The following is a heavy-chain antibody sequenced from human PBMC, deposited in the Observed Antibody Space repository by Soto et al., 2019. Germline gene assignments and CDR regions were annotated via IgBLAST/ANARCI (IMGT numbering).Heavy chain of an antibody. V-gene: IGHV4-59*01. J-gene: IGHJ3*02. CDR3: AGPLGGMGAFDI. Sequence: PSETLSLTCTVSGGSISSYYWSWIRQPPGKGLGWIGFIYYSGSTNYNHSLKSRVTISVDTSKNQFYLKLNSVTAAAAAAYYCAGPLGGMGAFDIWGRGTMVTVSS. D-gene: IGHD3-16*01. CDR2: IYYSGST. CDR1: GGSISSYY.